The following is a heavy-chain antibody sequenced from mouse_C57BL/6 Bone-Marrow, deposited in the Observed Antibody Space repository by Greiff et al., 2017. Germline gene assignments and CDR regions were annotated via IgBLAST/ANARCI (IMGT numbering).Heavy chain of an antibody. CDR1: GYTFTSYW. V-gene: IGHV1-59*01. Sequence: QVQLQQPGAELVRPGTSVKLSCKASGYTFTSYWMHWVKQRPGQGLEWIGVIDPSDSYTNYNQKFKGKATLTVDTSSSTAYMQLSSLTSEDSAVDYCARLGAYWGQGTLVTVAA. J-gene: IGHJ3*01. D-gene: IGHD4-1*01. CDR2: IDPSDSYT. CDR3: ARLGAY.